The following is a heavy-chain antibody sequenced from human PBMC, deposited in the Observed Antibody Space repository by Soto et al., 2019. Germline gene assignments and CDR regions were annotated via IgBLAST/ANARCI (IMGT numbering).Heavy chain of an antibody. CDR2: ISSSSSSYI. CDR1: GFTFSSYS. Sequence: GGSLRLSCAASGFTFSSYSMNWVRQAPGKGLEWVSSISSSSSSYIYYADSVKGRFTISRDNAKNSLYLQMNSLRAEDTAVYYCARGSISYLYGMDVWGQGTRVTVSS. D-gene: IGHD6-6*01. J-gene: IGHJ6*02. CDR3: ARGSISYLYGMDV. V-gene: IGHV3-21*01.